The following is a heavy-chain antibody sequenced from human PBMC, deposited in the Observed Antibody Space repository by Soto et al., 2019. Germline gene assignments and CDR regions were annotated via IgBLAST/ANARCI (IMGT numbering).Heavy chain of an antibody. Sequence: SVKVSCKASGGTFSSYAISWVRQAPGQGLEWMGGIIPIFGTANYAQKFQGRVTITADESTSTAYMELSSLRSEDTAVYYCAKTVGSSGYYYHYWGQGTLVTVSS. CDR1: GGTFSSYA. J-gene: IGHJ4*02. CDR3: AKTVGSSGYYYHY. D-gene: IGHD3-22*01. CDR2: IIPIFGTA. V-gene: IGHV1-69*13.